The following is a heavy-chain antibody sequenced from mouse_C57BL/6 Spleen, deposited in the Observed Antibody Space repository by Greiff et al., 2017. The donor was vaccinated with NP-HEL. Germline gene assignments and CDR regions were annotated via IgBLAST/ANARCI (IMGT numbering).Heavy chain of an antibody. J-gene: IGHJ4*01. Sequence: VQLKESGPGLVKPSQSLSLTCSVTGYSITSGYYWNWIRQFPGNNLEWMGFISYDGSNNYNQSLKNRISITRDTSKNQFFLKLNSVTTEDTATYYFARITTVVDREDYYAMGYWGQGTSVTVSS. CDR3: ARITTVVDREDYYAMGY. D-gene: IGHD1-1*01. CDR2: ISYDGSN. V-gene: IGHV3-6*01. CDR1: GYSITSGYY.